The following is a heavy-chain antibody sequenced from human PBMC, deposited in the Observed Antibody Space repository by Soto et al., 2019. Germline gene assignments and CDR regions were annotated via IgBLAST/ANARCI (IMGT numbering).Heavy chain of an antibody. V-gene: IGHV3-23*01. Sequence: GGALRVSCAASGFICENFGMSWVRQAPGKGLEWISSISGSGFKKYYADSVKGRFTISRDNSKSTVYLELNNLSAEDTAVYHCAKNQGVELVPLATVDWFDPWGQGSVVTVSS. CDR3: AKNQGVELVPLATVDWFDP. CDR2: ISGSGFKK. D-gene: IGHD1-26*01. J-gene: IGHJ5*02. CDR1: GFICENFG.